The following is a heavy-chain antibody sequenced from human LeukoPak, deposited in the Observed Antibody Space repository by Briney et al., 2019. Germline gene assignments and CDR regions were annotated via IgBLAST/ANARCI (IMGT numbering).Heavy chain of an antibody. CDR2: IGGSGGTT. J-gene: IGHJ4*02. D-gene: IGHD2-15*01. Sequence: PGGSLRLSCAASGFTFRTYWMNWVRQVPGKGLEWVSAIGGSGGTTYYGDSVKGRFTVSRDNSRNTLYLQMNSLRAEDTAVYYCAKIVTSATAYWGQGTLVTVSS. V-gene: IGHV3-23*01. CDR3: AKIVTSATAY. CDR1: GFTFRTYW.